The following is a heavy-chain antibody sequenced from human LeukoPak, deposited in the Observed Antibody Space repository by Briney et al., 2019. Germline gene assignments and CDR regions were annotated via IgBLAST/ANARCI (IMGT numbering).Heavy chain of an antibody. CDR3: ARDGTPEQLVTFDY. CDR1: GGTFSSYA. D-gene: IGHD6-6*01. CDR2: IIPIFGTA. J-gene: IGHJ4*02. Sequence: SVKISCKASGGTFSSYAISWVRQAPGQGLEWMGGIIPIFGTANYAQKFQGRVTITADESTSTAYMELSSLRSEDTAVYYCARDGTPEQLVTFDYWGQGTLVTVSS. V-gene: IGHV1-69*13.